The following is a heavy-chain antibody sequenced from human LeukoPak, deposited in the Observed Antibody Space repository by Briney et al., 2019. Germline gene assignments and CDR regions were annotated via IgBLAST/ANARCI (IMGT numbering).Heavy chain of an antibody. J-gene: IGHJ4*02. Sequence: SETLSLTCIVSGGSIGSYYWSWIRQPPGKGLEWIGHIYYSGSTDYNPSLRSRVTISVDTSKNQFSLRLSSVTATDTAVYYCARDRSDGSGYYGYYFDYWGQGTLVSVSS. CDR2: IYYSGST. CDR3: ARDRSDGSGYYGYYFDY. CDR1: GGSIGSYY. V-gene: IGHV4-59*01. D-gene: IGHD3-22*01.